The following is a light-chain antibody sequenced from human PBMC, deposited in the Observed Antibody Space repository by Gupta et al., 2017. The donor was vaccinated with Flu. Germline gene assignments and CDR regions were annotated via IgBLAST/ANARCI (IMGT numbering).Light chain of an antibody. Sequence: SYELTQPSSVSVSPGQTARITCSGDVLAKKYARWFQQKPGQAPVLVMYNDSERPSGIPERFSGSSSGNTVTLTISGAQVEDEADYYCYSAANNNLRVFGGGTKLTGL. CDR2: NDS. CDR3: YSAANNNLRV. J-gene: IGLJ2*01. V-gene: IGLV3-27*01. CDR1: VLAKKY.